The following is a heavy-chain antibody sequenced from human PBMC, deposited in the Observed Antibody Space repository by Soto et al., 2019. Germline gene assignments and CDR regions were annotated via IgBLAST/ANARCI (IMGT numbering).Heavy chain of an antibody. Sequence: EVQLLESGGGLVQPGGSLRLSCAASGFAFNTYAMEWVRQAPGKGLEWVSSISGSGDRTYYADSVKGRFTISIDNSENTLYLEMNSLRAEDTAVYYCANSDRGGSGNSNFWGQGTLVTVSS. D-gene: IGHD3-10*01. CDR3: ANSDRGGSGNSNF. CDR1: GFAFNTYA. J-gene: IGHJ4*02. V-gene: IGHV3-23*01. CDR2: ISGSGDRT.